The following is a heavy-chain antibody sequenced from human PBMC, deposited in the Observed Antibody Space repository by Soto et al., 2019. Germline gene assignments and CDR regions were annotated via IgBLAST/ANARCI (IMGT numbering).Heavy chain of an antibody. J-gene: IGHJ4*02. CDR2: SFHSGST. V-gene: IGHV4-4*02. Sequence: QVQLQESAPGLVKPSGTLSLTCAVCGGSISNRNWCTWVRQPPGKGLAWIGESFHSGSTNCTSSLMGRVTILADKANKHFSLKLRSVIAENTDVYSCARRTIVGAAIWGQGTLVTVSP. CDR1: GGSISNRNW. CDR3: ARRTIVGAAI. D-gene: IGHD1-26*01.